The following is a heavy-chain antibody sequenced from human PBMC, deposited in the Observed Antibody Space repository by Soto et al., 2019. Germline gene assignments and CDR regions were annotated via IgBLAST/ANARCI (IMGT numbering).Heavy chain of an antibody. CDR3: VSQRTTVPTQAYFDY. V-gene: IGHV4-39*01. J-gene: IGHJ4*02. D-gene: IGHD4-17*01. Sequence: SETLSLTCTVSGGSVTNSSYYWGWIRQSPGKGLGWIGSVYYRGRSYSKSSVRSRVTISVDTSKNRFSLSLNSVTASDTAVYFCVSQRTTVPTQAYFDYWGPGALVTVSS. CDR1: GGSVTNSSYY. CDR2: VYYRGRS.